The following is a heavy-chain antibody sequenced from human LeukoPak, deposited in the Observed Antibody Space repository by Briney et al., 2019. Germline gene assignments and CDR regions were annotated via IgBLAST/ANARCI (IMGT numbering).Heavy chain of an antibody. V-gene: IGHV3-30*02. Sequence: GGSLRLSCVASGFTFSDYGMHWVRQAPGNRPEWLTFIRHDGSIQYYADSVKGRFTISRDNSKNTLYLQMSSLKPEDTALYSCARLNSNYDWYFDLWGRGTLVTVSS. D-gene: IGHD4-11*01. CDR1: GFTFSDYG. J-gene: IGHJ2*01. CDR2: IRHDGSIQ. CDR3: ARLNSNYDWYFDL.